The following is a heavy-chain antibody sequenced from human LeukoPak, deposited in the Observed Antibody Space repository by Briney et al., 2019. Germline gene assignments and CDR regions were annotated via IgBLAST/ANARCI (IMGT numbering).Heavy chain of an antibody. CDR3: ARGRSITMVRGVIYNDY. D-gene: IGHD3-10*01. CDR1: GGSISSYY. CDR2: IYYSGST. J-gene: IGHJ4*02. Sequence: SETLSLTCTVSGGSISSYYWSWIRQPPGKGLEWIGYIYYSGSTNYNPSLKSRVTISVDTSKNQFSLKLSSVTAADTAVYYCARGRSITMVRGVIYNDYWGQGTLVTVSS. V-gene: IGHV4-59*12.